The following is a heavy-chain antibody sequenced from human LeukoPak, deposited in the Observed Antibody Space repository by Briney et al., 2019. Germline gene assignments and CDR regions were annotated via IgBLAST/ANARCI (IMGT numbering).Heavy chain of an antibody. Sequence: ASVKVSRKASGYTFTSYGISWVRQAPGQGLEWMGWISAYNDNTNYAQKLQGRVTMTTDTSTSTAYMELRSLRSDDTAVYYCARDPLYDYVWGSYRYLAVGGENFDYWGQGTLVTVSS. V-gene: IGHV1-18*01. J-gene: IGHJ4*02. CDR2: ISAYNDNT. D-gene: IGHD3-16*02. CDR1: GYTFTSYG. CDR3: ARDPLYDYVWGSYRYLAVGGENFDY.